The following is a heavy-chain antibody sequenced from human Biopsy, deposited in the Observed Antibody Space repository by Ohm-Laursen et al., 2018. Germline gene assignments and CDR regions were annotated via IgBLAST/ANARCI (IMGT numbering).Heavy chain of an antibody. Sequence: SSVKVSCKVSGGTSSNFAINWVRQAPGQGLECMGRIIPLIGLTNYAQKFQGGVTITAGKFTNTVYMELSSLRSDDTAVYFCARDCNGDNCGVDFWGQGTLVTVS. V-gene: IGHV1-69*04. CDR1: GGTSSNFA. CDR3: ARDCNGDNCGVDF. D-gene: IGHD2-15*01. CDR2: IIPLIGLT. J-gene: IGHJ4*02.